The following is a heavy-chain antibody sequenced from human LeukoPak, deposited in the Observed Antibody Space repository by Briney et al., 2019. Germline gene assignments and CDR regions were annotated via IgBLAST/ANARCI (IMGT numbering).Heavy chain of an antibody. Sequence: ASVKLSCKASVYTFTGYYMHWIRQAPGHGLEWMAWINPNSGGTTSAQKFQGRVTMTRDTSISTAYMELSSLTFDETAVDYCGRGTIAVVAADLGTDQWGQGTLVIVSS. CDR2: INPNSGGT. CDR1: VYTFTGYY. CDR3: GRGTIAVVAADLGTDQ. D-gene: IGHD2-15*01. J-gene: IGHJ4*02. V-gene: IGHV1-2*02.